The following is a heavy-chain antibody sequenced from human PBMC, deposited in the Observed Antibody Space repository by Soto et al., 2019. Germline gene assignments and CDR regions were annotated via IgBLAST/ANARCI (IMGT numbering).Heavy chain of an antibody. CDR1: GGTFSSYA. J-gene: IGHJ6*02. D-gene: IGHD1-26*01. CDR3: ARVSIVGATTDYYYGMDV. Sequence: QVQLVQSGAEVKKPGSSVKVSCKASGGTFSSYAISWVRQAPGQGLEWMGGIIPIFGTANYAQTFQGSVTITADESTSTAYMELSSLRSEDTAVYYCARVSIVGATTDYYYGMDVWGQGTTVTVSS. CDR2: IIPIFGTA. V-gene: IGHV1-69*01.